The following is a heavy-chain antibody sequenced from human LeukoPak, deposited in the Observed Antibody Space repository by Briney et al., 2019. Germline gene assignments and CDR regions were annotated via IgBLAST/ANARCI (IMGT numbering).Heavy chain of an antibody. CDR1: GFTFSSYA. J-gene: IGHJ4*02. Sequence: PGRSLRLSCAASGFTFSSYAMHWVRQAPGKGLEWVAVISYDGSYKYHADSVKGRFTISRDNSRNTLYLQMNSLRAEDTAVYYCASARIYGDLDYWSQGTLVTVSS. CDR3: ASARIYGDLDY. V-gene: IGHV3-30-3*01. CDR2: ISYDGSYK. D-gene: IGHD4-17*01.